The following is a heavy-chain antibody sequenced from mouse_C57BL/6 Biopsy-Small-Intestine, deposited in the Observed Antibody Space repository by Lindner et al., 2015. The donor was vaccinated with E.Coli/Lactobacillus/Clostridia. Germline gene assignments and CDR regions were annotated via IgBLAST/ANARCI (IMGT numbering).Heavy chain of an antibody. V-gene: IGHV1-20*01. D-gene: IGHD2-1*01. J-gene: IGHJ4*01. CDR2: INPYNGVI. Sequence: VQLQESGPEQVKPGDSVKISCKASGYSFIDYFMNWVMQSHGKSLEWIGRINPYNGVISYNQNFKGKATLTVDKSSSTAHMELRSLTSEDSAVYYCARILDGNYVDYYAMDYWGQGTSVTVSS. CDR1: GYSFIDYF. CDR3: ARILDGNYVDYYAMDY.